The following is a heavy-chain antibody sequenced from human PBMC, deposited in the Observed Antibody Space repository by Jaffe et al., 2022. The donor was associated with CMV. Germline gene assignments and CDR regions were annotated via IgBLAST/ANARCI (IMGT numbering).Heavy chain of an antibody. D-gene: IGHD3-10*01. CDR2: ISWDGGST. CDR1: GFTFDDYT. Sequence: EVQLVESGGVVVQPGGSLRLSCAASGFTFDDYTMHWVRQAPGKGLEWVSLISWDGGSTYYADSVKGRFTISRDNSKNSLYLQMNSLRTEDTALYYCAKDIFPAPYYYGSGSYYNTDYWGQGTLVTVSS. CDR3: AKDIFPAPYYYGSGSYYNTDY. J-gene: IGHJ4*02. V-gene: IGHV3-43*01.